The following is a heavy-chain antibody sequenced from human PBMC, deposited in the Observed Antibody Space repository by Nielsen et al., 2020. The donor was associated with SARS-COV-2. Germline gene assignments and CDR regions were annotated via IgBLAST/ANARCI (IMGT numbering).Heavy chain of an antibody. D-gene: IGHD6-19*01. J-gene: IGHJ4*02. Sequence: GESLKISCAASGFTFSSYWMTWVRQAPGKGLEWVGNIKQDGSEKYYVDSVKGRFTISRDNAKNSLYLQMNNLRAEDTAVYYCAREYSSGWYYFDYWGQGTLVTVSS. CDR3: AREYSSGWYYFDY. CDR1: GFTFSSYW. V-gene: IGHV3-7*03. CDR2: IKQDGSEK.